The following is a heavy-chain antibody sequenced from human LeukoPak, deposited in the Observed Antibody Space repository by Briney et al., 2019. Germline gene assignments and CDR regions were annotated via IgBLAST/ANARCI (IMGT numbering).Heavy chain of an antibody. Sequence: GESLKISCKGSGYSFTSYWIGWVRQMPGKGLEWMGIIYPGDSDTRYSPSFQGQVTISADKSISTAYLQWSSLKASDTAMYYCARGVVDLGVVPAALDAFDIWGQGTMVTVSS. V-gene: IGHV5-51*01. D-gene: IGHD2-2*01. J-gene: IGHJ3*02. CDR2: IYPGDSDT. CDR3: ARGVVDLGVVPAALDAFDI. CDR1: GYSFTSYW.